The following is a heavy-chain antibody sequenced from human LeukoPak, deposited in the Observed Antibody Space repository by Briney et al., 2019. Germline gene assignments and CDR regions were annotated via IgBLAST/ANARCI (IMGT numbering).Heavy chain of an antibody. CDR3: AREREGRIFMITFGGAPIDY. J-gene: IGHJ4*02. V-gene: IGHV3-74*01. CDR1: GFTFSSYW. D-gene: IGHD3-16*01. Sequence: GGSLRLSCAASGFTFSSYWMHWVRQAPGKGLVWVSRINSDGSSTTYADSVKGRFTISRDNAKNTLYLQMNSLRAEDTAVYYCAREREGRIFMITFGGAPIDYWGQGTLVTVSS. CDR2: INSDGSST.